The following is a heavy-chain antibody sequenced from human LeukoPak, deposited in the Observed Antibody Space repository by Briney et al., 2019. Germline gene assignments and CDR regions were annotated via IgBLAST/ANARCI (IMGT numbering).Heavy chain of an antibody. V-gene: IGHV3-66*02. J-gene: IGHJ4*02. CDR3: ARERSGSYYTFEY. Sequence: GGSLRLSCVGSGFTVSTNFMSWVRQSPGKGLEWVALIYSGGATHYADAVKGRFTISSDNSKNTVYLQMNSLRPEDTAVYYCARERSGSYYTFEYWGLGTLVTVSS. CDR2: IYSGGAT. D-gene: IGHD1-26*01. CDR1: GFTVSTNF.